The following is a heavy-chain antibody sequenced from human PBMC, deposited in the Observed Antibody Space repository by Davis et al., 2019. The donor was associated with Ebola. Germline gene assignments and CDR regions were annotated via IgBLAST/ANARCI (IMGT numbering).Heavy chain of an antibody. CDR3: ARGFLTTVTGSWFDP. CDR2: ISWNSGSI. Sequence: GGSLRLSCAASGFTFDDYAMHWVRQAPGKGLEWVSGISWNSGSIGYADSVKGRFTISRDNSKNTLYLQMNSLRAEDTAVYYCARGFLTTVTGSWFDPWGQGTLVTVSS. V-gene: IGHV3-9*01. CDR1: GFTFDDYA. D-gene: IGHD4-17*01. J-gene: IGHJ5*02.